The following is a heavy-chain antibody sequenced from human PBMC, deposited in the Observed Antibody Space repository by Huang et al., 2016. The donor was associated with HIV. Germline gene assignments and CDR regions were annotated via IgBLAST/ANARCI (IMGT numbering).Heavy chain of an antibody. V-gene: IGHV4-34*01. CDR1: GGSFSGYY. J-gene: IGHJ6*03. CDR2: INHSERT. Sequence: QVQLQQWGAGLLRPSETLSLTCAVYGGSFSGYYGTWIRQPPGKGLEWIREINHSERTNSNPSLKSRVTISVDTSRNQFSLTVTSVTAADTAVYYCARGQGGYYYYYMDVWGKGTTVTVSS. CDR3: ARGQGGYYYYYMDV.